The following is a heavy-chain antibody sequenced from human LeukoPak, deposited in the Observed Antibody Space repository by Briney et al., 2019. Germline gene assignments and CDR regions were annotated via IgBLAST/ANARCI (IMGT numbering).Heavy chain of an antibody. CDR1: GFTVSTDN. Sequence: GGSLRLSCAASGFTVSTDNMSWVRQVPGKGLEWVSVVYSGNDGTNYADSVRGRFTISRDDSKNMVYLQMNNLRLEDAAVYYCTKLSRGYYDYWGQGTLVTVSS. V-gene: IGHV3-66*02. CDR3: TKLSRGYYDY. J-gene: IGHJ4*02. D-gene: IGHD3-10*01. CDR2: VYSGNDGT.